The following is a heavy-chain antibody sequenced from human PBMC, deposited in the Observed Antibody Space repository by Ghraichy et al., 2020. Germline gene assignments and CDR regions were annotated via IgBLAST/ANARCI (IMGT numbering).Heavy chain of an antibody. CDR3: ARGPTTITTRWFDP. Sequence: GGSLRLSCAASGFTFSSSAMSWVRQAPGKGLEWVSVIGASGGRTYYADSVKGRFNISRDNSKNTMYLQMNSLRAEDTAMYHCARGPTTITTRWFDPWGQGTLVTVSS. V-gene: IGHV3-23*01. CDR2: IGASGGRT. CDR1: GFTFSSSA. D-gene: IGHD4-11*01. J-gene: IGHJ5*02.